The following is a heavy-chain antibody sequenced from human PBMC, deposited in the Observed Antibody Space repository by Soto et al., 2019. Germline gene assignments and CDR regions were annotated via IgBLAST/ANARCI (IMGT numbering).Heavy chain of an antibody. CDR1: ELAFSSFA. CDR2: MSSASSET. J-gene: IGHJ4*02. Sequence: GRSLRLSCVASELAFSSFAMSWVRQAPGKGLEGVSCMSSASSETWYADSVKGRFIISRDDAQNSLFLQMNTLRPEDSAIYYCARVDYWGTGTQVTVSP. V-gene: IGHV3-21*01. CDR3: ARVDY.